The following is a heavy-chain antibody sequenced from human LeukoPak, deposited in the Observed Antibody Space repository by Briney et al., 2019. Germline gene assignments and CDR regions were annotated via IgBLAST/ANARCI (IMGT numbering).Heavy chain of an antibody. V-gene: IGHV4-39*07. D-gene: IGHD3-10*01. Sequence: SETLSLTCTVSGGSISSSSYYWGWIRQPPGKGLEWIGSIYYSGSTYYNPSLKSRVTISVDTSKNQFSLKLSSVTAADTAVYYCARRLRTGSGSYYNGWFDPWGQGTLVTVSS. CDR1: GGSISSSSYY. J-gene: IGHJ5*02. CDR3: ARRLRTGSGSYYNGWFDP. CDR2: IYYSGST.